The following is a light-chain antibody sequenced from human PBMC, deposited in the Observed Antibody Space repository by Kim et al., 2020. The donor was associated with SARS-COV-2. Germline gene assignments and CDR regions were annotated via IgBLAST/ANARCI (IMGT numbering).Light chain of an antibody. Sequence: DVQMIQFPSSLSASVGDRVVITCRASQSVASWLAWYQQKPGNAPKVLIHKASTLESGVPSRFSGSRSGREFTLTISSLQPDDFATYYCQQANSFPYTFGQGTKLEI. CDR3: QQANSFPYT. J-gene: IGKJ2*01. V-gene: IGKV1-5*03. CDR1: QSVASW. CDR2: KAS.